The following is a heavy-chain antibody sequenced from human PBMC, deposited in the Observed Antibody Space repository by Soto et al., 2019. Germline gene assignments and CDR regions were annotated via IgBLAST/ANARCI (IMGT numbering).Heavy chain of an antibody. CDR3: VRDIARVGDTYYYDY. D-gene: IGHD1-26*01. J-gene: IGHJ4*02. V-gene: IGHV3-11*06. Sequence: PVGSLRLSCAASGFTFSDYYMSWIRQAPGKGLEWVSYISSSSSDTNYADSVRGRFTISRDNAKNSLYLQMNGLRAEDTAVYYCVRDIARVGDTYYYDYWGQGTLVTVSS. CDR2: ISSSSSDT. CDR1: GFTFSDYY.